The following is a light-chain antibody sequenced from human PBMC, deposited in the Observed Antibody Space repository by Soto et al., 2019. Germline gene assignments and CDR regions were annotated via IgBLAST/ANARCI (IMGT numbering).Light chain of an antibody. Sequence: EIVSTQSPATLSLSPGERATLSCRASQSVSGSLAWYQQKPGQAPRLLIYAASNRATGIPARFSGSGSGTDFTLTISSLEPEDFALYYCQQRSNWVYTFGQVTKLEIK. CDR2: AAS. CDR3: QQRSNWVYT. J-gene: IGKJ2*01. CDR1: QSVSGS. V-gene: IGKV3-11*01.